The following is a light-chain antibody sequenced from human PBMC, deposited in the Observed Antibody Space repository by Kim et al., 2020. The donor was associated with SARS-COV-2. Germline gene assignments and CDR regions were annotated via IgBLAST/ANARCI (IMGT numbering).Light chain of an antibody. V-gene: IGLV3-25*03. CDR1: ALPKKY. CDR3: QSADSSGTYVV. J-gene: IGLJ2*01. Sequence: STGQTARITCSGDALPKKYAYWYQQKPGQAPVLVIYKDSERPSGIPERFSGSSSGTTVTLTISGVQAEDEADYYCQSADSSGTYVVFGGGTQLTVL. CDR2: KDS.